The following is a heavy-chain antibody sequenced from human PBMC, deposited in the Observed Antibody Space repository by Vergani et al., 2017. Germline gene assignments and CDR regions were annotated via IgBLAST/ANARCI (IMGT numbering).Heavy chain of an antibody. J-gene: IGHJ4*02. CDR2: IYYSGST. D-gene: IGHD2-2*01. CDR1: GGSISSGGYY. Sequence: QVQLQESGPGLVKPSQTLSLTCTVSGGSISSGGYYWSWIRQHPGKGLEWIGYIYYSGSTSYNPSLKSRVTISVDTSKNQFSLKLSSVTAADTAVYYCAREAVVVPAAKYYFDYWGQGTLVTVSS. V-gene: IGHV4-31*03. CDR3: AREAVVVPAAKYYFDY.